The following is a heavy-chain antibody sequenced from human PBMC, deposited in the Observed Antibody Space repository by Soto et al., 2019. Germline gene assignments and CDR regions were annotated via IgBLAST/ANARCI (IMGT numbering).Heavy chain of an antibody. Sequence: ESLEISCKGSGYSFTSYWISWVRQIPGKGLEWMGKIDPTESFTAYSPSFQGHVTISADRSISTAYLQWSSLKASDTAMYYCARLSGVVTTWASEYWGKGNMVTVSS. CDR3: ARLSGVVTTWASEY. CDR2: IDPTESFT. CDR1: GYSFTSYW. V-gene: IGHV5-10-1*01. J-gene: IGHJ4*03. D-gene: IGHD2-8*02.